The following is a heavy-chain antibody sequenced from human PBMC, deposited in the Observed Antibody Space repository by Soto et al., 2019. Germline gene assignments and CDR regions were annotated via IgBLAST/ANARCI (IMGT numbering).Heavy chain of an antibody. D-gene: IGHD1-26*01. CDR2: IWYDGSNK. CDR1: GFTFSSYG. CDR3: AKGIEWELPFAYYGMDV. V-gene: IGHV3-33*06. Sequence: GGSLRLSCAASGFTFSSYGMHWVRQAPGKGLEWVAVIWYDGSNKYYADSVKGRFTISRDSSKNTLYLQMNSLRAEDTAVYYCAKGIEWELPFAYYGMDVWGQGTTVTVSS. J-gene: IGHJ6*02.